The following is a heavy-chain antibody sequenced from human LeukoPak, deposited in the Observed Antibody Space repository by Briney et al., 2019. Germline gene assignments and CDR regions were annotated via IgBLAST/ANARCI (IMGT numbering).Heavy chain of an antibody. CDR3: ARGGDSSGYYHRYYYYYMDV. Sequence: ASVKVSCKASGYTFTSYDINWARQATGQGLEWMGWMNPNSGNTGYAQKFQGRVTMTRNTSISTAYMELSSLRSEDTAVYYCARGGDSSGYYHRYYYYYMDVWGKGTTVTVSS. J-gene: IGHJ6*03. CDR1: GYTFTSYD. CDR2: MNPNSGNT. D-gene: IGHD3-22*01. V-gene: IGHV1-8*01.